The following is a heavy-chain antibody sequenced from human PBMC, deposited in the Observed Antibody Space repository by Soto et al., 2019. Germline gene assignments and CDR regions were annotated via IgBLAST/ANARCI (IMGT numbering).Heavy chain of an antibody. CDR2: ISYDGSNK. CDR1: GFTFSSYG. Sequence: PGGSLRLSCAASGFTFSSYGMHLVRQAPGKGLEWVAVISYDGSNKYYADSVKGRFTISRDNSKNTLYLQMNSLRAEDTAVYYCAKGGGQYYDILTGYLDYYYGMDVWGQGTTVTVSS. V-gene: IGHV3-30*18. J-gene: IGHJ6*02. D-gene: IGHD3-9*01. CDR3: AKGGGQYYDILTGYLDYYYGMDV.